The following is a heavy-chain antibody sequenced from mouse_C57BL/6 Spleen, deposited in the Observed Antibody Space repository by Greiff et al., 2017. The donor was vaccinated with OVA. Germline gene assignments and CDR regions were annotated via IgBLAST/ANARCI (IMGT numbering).Heavy chain of an antibody. V-gene: IGHV3-6*01. D-gene: IGHD1-1*01. Sequence: EVQLQESGPGLVKPSQSLSLTCSVTGYSITSGYYWNWIRQFPGNKLEWMGYISYDGSNNYNQSLKNRITITRETSKHQFFLRLNSVTTDSTATDDCARESVVGHWYFDVWGTGTTVTVSS. J-gene: IGHJ1*03. CDR3: ARESVVGHWYFDV. CDR1: GYSITSGYY. CDR2: ISYDGSN.